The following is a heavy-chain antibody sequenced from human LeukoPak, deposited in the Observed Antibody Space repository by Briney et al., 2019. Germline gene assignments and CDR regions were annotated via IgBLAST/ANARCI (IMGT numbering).Heavy chain of an antibody. CDR2: IIPILGIA. CDR3: ARGSGSFLSFDY. Sequence: PVKVSCKASGGTFSSYAISWVRQAPGQGLEWMGRIIPILGIANYAQKFQGRVTITADKSTSTAYMELSSLRSEDTAVYYCARGSGSFLSFDYWGQGTLVTVSS. J-gene: IGHJ4*02. V-gene: IGHV1-69*04. CDR1: GGTFSSYA. D-gene: IGHD1-26*01.